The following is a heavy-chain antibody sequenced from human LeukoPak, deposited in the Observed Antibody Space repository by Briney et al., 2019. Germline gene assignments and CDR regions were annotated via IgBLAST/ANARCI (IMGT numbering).Heavy chain of an antibody. CDR3: ARPRIVGAPGYFQH. D-gene: IGHD1-26*01. CDR2: INHSGST. V-gene: IGHV4-34*01. J-gene: IGHJ1*01. CDR1: GGSFSGYY. Sequence: PSETLSLTCAVYGGSFSGYYWSWIRQPPGKGLEWIGEINHSGSTNYNPSLKSRVTISVDTSKNQFSQKLSSVTAADTAVYYCARPRIVGAPGYFQHWGQGTLVTVSS.